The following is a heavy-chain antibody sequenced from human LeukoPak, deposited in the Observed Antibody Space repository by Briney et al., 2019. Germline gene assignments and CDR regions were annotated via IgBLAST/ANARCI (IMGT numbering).Heavy chain of an antibody. CDR2: ISSSTSYI. Sequence: GGSLRLSCAASGFTFSNYSMNWIRQAPGKGLEWVSSISSSTSYIYYADSVKGRFTISKDNAKNSLYLQMSSLRAEDTAVYYCARAGGSTVSHSDYWGQGTLVTVSS. CDR3: ARAGGSTVSHSDY. V-gene: IGHV3-21*01. D-gene: IGHD4-17*01. CDR1: GFTFSNYS. J-gene: IGHJ4*02.